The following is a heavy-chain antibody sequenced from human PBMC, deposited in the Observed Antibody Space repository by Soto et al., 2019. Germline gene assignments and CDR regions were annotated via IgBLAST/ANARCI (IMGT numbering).Heavy chain of an antibody. J-gene: IGHJ5*02. CDR2: IYYSGST. Sequence: SGTLSLTCTVSGGSISSCGYYWSWIRQHPGKGLEWIGYIYYSGSTYYNPSLKSRVTISVDTSKNQFSLKLSSVTAADTAVYYGARDFYDSSDGGLDPCARGTAVTV. V-gene: IGHV4-31*03. CDR3: ARDFYDSSDGGLDP. CDR1: GGSISSCGYY. D-gene: IGHD3-22*01.